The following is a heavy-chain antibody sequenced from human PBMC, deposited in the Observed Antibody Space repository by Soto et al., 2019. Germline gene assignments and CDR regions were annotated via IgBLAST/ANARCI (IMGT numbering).Heavy chain of an antibody. V-gene: IGHV4-34*01. Sequence: SATLSLTCAVYGGSFSGYYWSWIRQPPGKGLEWIGEINHSGSTNYNPSLKSRVTISVDTSKNQFSLKLSSVTAADTAVYYCARGRRRQWLENHYYGMDVWGQGTTVTVSS. CDR2: INHSGST. CDR3: ARGRRRQWLENHYYGMDV. D-gene: IGHD6-19*01. J-gene: IGHJ6*02. CDR1: GGSFSGYY.